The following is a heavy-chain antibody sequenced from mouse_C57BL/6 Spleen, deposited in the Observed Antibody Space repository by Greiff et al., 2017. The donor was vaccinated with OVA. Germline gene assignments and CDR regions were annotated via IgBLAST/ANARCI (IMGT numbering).Heavy chain of an antibody. CDR1: GYSITSGYY. Sequence: EVQLKESGPGLVKPSQSLSLTCSVTGYSITSGYYWNWIRQFPGNKLEWMGYISYDGSNNYNPSLKNRISITRDTSKNQFFLKLNSVTTEDTATYYCAREGGSSSWFAYWGQGTLVTVSA. D-gene: IGHD1-1*01. V-gene: IGHV3-6*01. CDR3: AREGGSSSWFAY. J-gene: IGHJ3*01. CDR2: ISYDGSN.